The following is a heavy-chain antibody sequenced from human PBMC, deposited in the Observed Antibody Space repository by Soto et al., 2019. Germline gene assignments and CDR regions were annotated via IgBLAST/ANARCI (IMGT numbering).Heavy chain of an antibody. V-gene: IGHV4-4*07. CDR2: VYATGTT. J-gene: IGHJ5*02. CDR3: VRDGSKSLRDWFDP. CDR1: GGSISKFY. Sequence: SETLSLTCNVSGGSISKFYWAWIRKTAGNGLEWMGRVYATGTTDYNPSLRSRVAMSVDISKKTSSLRLRSVTGADSGVYYCVRDGSKSLRDWFDPWGQGILVTVSS.